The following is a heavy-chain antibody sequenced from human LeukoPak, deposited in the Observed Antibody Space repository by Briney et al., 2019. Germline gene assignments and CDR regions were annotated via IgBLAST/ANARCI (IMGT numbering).Heavy chain of an antibody. CDR3: AKDTLYYDSSGENDY. CDR2: ISWNSGSI. V-gene: IGHV3-9*01. D-gene: IGHD3-22*01. Sequence: QAGRSLRLSCAASGFTFDDYAMHWVRQAPGKGLEWVSGISWNSGSIGYADSVKGRFTISRDNAKNSLYLQMNSLRAEDTAVYYCAKDTLYYDSSGENDYWGQGTLVTVSS. J-gene: IGHJ4*02. CDR1: GFTFDDYA.